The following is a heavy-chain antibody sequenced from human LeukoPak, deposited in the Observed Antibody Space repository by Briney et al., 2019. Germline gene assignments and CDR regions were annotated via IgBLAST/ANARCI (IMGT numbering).Heavy chain of an antibody. D-gene: IGHD2-21*01. CDR1: GGSISSSNW. J-gene: IGHJ4*02. V-gene: IGHV4-4*02. CDR3: ASGRGYCGGASCPPFDF. CDR2: IYHSGST. Sequence: SGTLSLTCAVSGGSISSSNWWSWVRQPPGKGLEWIGEIYHSGSTNYNPSLKSRVTISVDKSKNQFSLRLSSVTAADTAVYFCASGRGYCGGASCPPFDFWGQGTLVTVSS.